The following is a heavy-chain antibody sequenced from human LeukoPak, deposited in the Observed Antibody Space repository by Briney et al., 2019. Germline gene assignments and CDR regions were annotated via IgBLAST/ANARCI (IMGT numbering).Heavy chain of an antibody. CDR3: ARAGDILTGYYY. CDR1: GGTFSSYA. Sequence: SVKVSCKASGGTFSSYAISWVRQAPGQGLEWMGGIIPIFGTANYAQKFQGRVTITADKSTSTAYMELSSLRSEDTAVYYCARAGDILTGYYYWGQGTLATVSS. D-gene: IGHD3-9*01. CDR2: IIPIFGTA. V-gene: IGHV1-69*06. J-gene: IGHJ4*02.